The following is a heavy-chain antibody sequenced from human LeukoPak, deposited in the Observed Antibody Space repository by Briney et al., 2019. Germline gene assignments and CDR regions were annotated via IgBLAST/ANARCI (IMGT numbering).Heavy chain of an antibody. Sequence: ASETLSLTCTVSGGSINSYFWNWIRQPAGKGLEWIGRIYTSGSTHYNPSLKSRVTISVDTSKNQFSLKLSSVTAADTAVYYCARDKESITMVRGVIVRGYYFDYWGQGTLVTVSS. CDR3: ARDKESITMVRGVIVRGYYFDY. CDR2: IYTSGST. J-gene: IGHJ4*02. D-gene: IGHD3-10*01. V-gene: IGHV4-4*07. CDR1: GGSINSYF.